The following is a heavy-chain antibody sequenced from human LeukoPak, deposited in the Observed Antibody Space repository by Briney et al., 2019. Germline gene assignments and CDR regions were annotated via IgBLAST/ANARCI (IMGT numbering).Heavy chain of an antibody. D-gene: IGHD4/OR15-4a*01. CDR3: AVRGDYGDPFDY. CDR2: IWYDGNNK. V-gene: IGHV3-33*01. CDR1: GFTFSSYG. J-gene: IGHJ4*02. Sequence: QPGRSLRLSCATSGFTFSSYGMHWVRQAPGKGLEWVAIIWYDGNNKYYADSVKGRFTISRDNSKNTLYLQMNSLRAEDTAVYYCAVRGDYGDPFDYWGQGTLVTVSS.